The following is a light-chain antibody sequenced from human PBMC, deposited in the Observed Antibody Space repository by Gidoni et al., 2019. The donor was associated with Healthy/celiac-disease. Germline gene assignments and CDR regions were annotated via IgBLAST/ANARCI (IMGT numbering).Light chain of an antibody. V-gene: IGLV3-21*03. CDR3: QVWDSSSDHPYV. Sequence: SYVLTQPPPVSVAPGKTARITCGGNNIGSKSVPWYQQKPGQAPVLVVYDDSDRPSGIPERFSGSNSGNTATLTISRVEAGDEADYYCQVWDSSSDHPYVFGTGTKVTVL. CDR1: NIGSKS. CDR2: DDS. J-gene: IGLJ1*01.